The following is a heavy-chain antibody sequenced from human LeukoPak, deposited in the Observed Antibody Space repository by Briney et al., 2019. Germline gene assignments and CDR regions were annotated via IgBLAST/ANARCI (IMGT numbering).Heavy chain of an antibody. CDR1: GGSIDSGSYY. V-gene: IGHV4-39*01. J-gene: IGHJ5*02. CDR3: VRHVHSPSFDP. Sequence: SETLSLTCSVSGGSIDSGSYYWSWVRLPPEKGLEWIASIHYTGSTYYNPSLKSRSTISRDTPKNQFSLTLTSVIDADTAVYYCVRHVHSPSFDPWGQGTLVTVSS. CDR2: IHYTGST.